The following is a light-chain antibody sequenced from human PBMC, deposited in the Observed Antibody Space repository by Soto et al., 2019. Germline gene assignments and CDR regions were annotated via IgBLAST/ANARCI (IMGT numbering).Light chain of an antibody. V-gene: IGLV2-14*01. CDR1: SSDVGSYNY. CDR3: SSYTSSSTQVE. J-gene: IGLJ2*01. Sequence: QSVLTQPASVSGSPGQSITISCTGTSSDVGSYNYVSWYQQHPGKAPKLMIYNVSDRPSGVSDRFSGSKSGNTASLTISGLQAEDEANYYCSSYTSSSTQVEFGGGTKVTVL. CDR2: NVS.